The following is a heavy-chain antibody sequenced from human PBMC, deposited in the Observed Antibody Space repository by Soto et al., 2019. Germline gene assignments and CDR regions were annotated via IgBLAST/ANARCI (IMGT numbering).Heavy chain of an antibody. J-gene: IGHJ4*02. CDR2: IWYDGSNK. V-gene: IGHV3-33*01. CDR3: ARTARYSPYYFDY. D-gene: IGHD5-18*01. Sequence: QVQLVESGGGVVQPGRSLRLSCAASGFTFSSYGMHWVRQAPGKGLEWVAFIWYDGSNKYYADSVKGRFTISRDNSKNTLYLQMNSLRAEDTAVYYCARTARYSPYYFDYWGQGTLVTVSS. CDR1: GFTFSSYG.